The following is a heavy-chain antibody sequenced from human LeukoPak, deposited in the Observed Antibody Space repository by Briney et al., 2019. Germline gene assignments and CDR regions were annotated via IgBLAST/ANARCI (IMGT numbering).Heavy chain of an antibody. D-gene: IGHD2-2*01. CDR3: ARAQLLRYCSSTSCYFWDY. Sequence: ASVKVSCKASGYTFTDYYIHWVRQAPGQGLEWMGIINPSGGSTSYAQKFQGRVTMTRDTSTSTVYMELSSLRSEDTAVYYCARAQLLRYCSSTSCYFWDYWGQGTLVTVSS. J-gene: IGHJ4*02. V-gene: IGHV1-46*01. CDR1: GYTFTDYY. CDR2: INPSGGST.